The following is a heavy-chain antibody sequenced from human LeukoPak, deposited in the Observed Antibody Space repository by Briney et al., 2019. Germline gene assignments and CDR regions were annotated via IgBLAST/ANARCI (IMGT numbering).Heavy chain of an antibody. J-gene: IGHJ3*02. CDR1: GYTFTSYG. CDR2: ISAYNGNT. Sequence: ASVKVSCKASGYTFTSYGISWVRQAPGQGLEWMGWISAYNGNTNYAQKLQGRVTMTRDTSISTAYMELSRLRSDDTAVYYCARVRCSGGSCYSGAFDIWGQGTMVTVSS. CDR3: ARVRCSGGSCYSGAFDI. V-gene: IGHV1-18*01. D-gene: IGHD2-15*01.